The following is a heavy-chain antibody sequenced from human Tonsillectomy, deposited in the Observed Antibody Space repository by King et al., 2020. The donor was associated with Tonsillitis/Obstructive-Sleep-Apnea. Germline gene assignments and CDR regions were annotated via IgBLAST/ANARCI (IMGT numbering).Heavy chain of an antibody. CDR2: IYPGDSDT. Sequence: QLVQSGAEVKKPGESLKISCKGSGYSFTSYWIGWVRQMPGKGLEWMGIIYPGDSDTRYSPSFQGQVTISADKSISTAYLQWSSLKASDTAMYYCARRGRYCSSTSCPDAFDIGGQGTMVTVSS. D-gene: IGHD2-2*01. V-gene: IGHV5-51*01. CDR3: ARRGRYCSSTSCPDAFDI. J-gene: IGHJ3*02. CDR1: GYSFTSYW.